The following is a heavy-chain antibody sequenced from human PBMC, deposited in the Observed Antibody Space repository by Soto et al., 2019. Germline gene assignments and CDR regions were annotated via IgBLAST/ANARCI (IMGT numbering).Heavy chain of an antibody. CDR2: IYWDDDK. CDR1: GFSLSTSGVG. Sequence: QITLKESGPPLVKPTQTLTLTCTFSGFSLSTSGVGVGWIRQPPGKALEWLALIYWDDDKRYSPSLKSRLTITKDTSKNQVVLTMTNMDPVDTATYYCALSRGYGDSISYYFDYWGQGTLVTVSS. J-gene: IGHJ4*02. D-gene: IGHD4-17*01. CDR3: ALSRGYGDSISYYFDY. V-gene: IGHV2-5*02.